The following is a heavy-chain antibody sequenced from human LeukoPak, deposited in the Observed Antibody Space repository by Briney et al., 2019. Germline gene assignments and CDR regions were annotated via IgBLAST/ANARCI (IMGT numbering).Heavy chain of an antibody. CDR2: ISSSSSTI. Sequence: GGSLRLSCAASGFTFSSYSMNWDRQAPGKGLEWVSYISSSSSTIYYADSVKGRFTISRDNAKNSLYLQMNSLRDEDTAVYYCARGNPYDSSGYGMDVWGQGTTVTVSS. J-gene: IGHJ6*02. CDR3: ARGNPYDSSGYGMDV. V-gene: IGHV3-48*02. CDR1: GFTFSSYS. D-gene: IGHD3-22*01.